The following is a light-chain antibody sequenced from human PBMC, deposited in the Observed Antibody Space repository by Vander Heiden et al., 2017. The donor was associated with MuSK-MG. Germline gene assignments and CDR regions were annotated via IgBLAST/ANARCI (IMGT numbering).Light chain of an antibody. CDR3: HHYNSYSQT. CDR2: RAS. CDR1: QSLGRG. V-gene: IGKV1-5*03. Sequence: DIQLTQSPSTLPASVGDEVTITCPASQSLGRGVAWYQQKPGEAPQLLIYRASNLESGVPSRFSGTGYGTEFTLTISGLQPDDFASYYCHHYNSYSQTFGQGTTVEVK. J-gene: IGKJ1*01.